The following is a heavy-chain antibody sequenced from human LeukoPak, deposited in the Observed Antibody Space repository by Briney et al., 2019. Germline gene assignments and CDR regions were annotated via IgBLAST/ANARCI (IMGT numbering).Heavy chain of an antibody. J-gene: IGHJ4*02. Sequence: GSLRLSCAASGFTFSSYWMSWVRHAPGKGLEWVANIKQDGSEKYYVDSVKGRFTIYRDNAKNSLYLQMNSLRDEDTAVYYCARTDLEWLLYYWGQGTLVTVSS. D-gene: IGHD3-3*01. CDR2: IKQDGSEK. CDR1: GFTFSSYW. CDR3: ARTDLEWLLYY. V-gene: IGHV3-7*01.